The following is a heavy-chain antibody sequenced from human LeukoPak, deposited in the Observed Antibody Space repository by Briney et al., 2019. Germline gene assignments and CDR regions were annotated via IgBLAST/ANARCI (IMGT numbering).Heavy chain of an antibody. CDR3: ARATSWSH. CDR2: IKPDGSDK. CDR1: GFTFSGSW. V-gene: IGHV3-7*01. J-gene: IGHJ4*02. Sequence: GGSLRPSCAASGFTFSGSWMSWIRQAPGKGLEWVANIKPDGSDKYYVDSVKGRFTISRDNAKNSLYLQMNSLRAEDTAVYYCARATSWSHWGQGTLVTVSS. D-gene: IGHD2-2*01.